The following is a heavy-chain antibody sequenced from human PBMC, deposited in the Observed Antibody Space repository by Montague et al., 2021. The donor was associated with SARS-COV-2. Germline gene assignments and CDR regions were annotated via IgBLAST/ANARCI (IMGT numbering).Heavy chain of an antibody. CDR3: AESGRLGPSNPFEY. Sequence: TLSLTCTVYGDSISSGGYFWNWIRQHPEKGLEYIGYISYSGSTDYNPSFRSQVSISMDTSENQFSLKMNSVTAADTAVYYCAESGRLGPSNPFEYWGQGVLVTVSS. D-gene: IGHD4-11*01. CDR2: ISYSGST. V-gene: IGHV4-31*01. J-gene: IGHJ4*02. CDR1: GDSISSGGYF.